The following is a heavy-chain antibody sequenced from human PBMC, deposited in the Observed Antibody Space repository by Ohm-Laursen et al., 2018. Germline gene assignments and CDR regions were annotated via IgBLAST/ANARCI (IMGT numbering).Heavy chain of an antibody. D-gene: IGHD6-13*01. CDR2: ISGSGGST. CDR3: TRDTGYSSSWFDWHFDL. CDR1: GFTFSSYA. Sequence: SLRLSCSASGFTFSSYAMSWVRQAPGKGLEWVSAISGSGGSTYYADSVKGRFTISRDNSKNTLYLQMNSLRAEDTALYYCTRDTGYSSSWFDWHFDLWGRGTLVTVSS. V-gene: IGHV3-23*01. J-gene: IGHJ2*01.